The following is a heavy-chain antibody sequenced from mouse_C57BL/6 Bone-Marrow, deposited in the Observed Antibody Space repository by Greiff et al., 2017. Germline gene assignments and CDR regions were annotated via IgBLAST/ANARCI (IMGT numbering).Heavy chain of an antibody. Sequence: VQLQQSVAELVRPGASVKLSCTASGFNIKNTYMHWVKQRPEQGLEWIGRIDPANGNTNYAPTFQGKATLTVDTSSNTAYLQLSSLTSEDTAIYYCARSCYYGSRTWCAYWGQGTLVTVSA. V-gene: IGHV14-3*01. CDR1: GFNIKNTY. J-gene: IGHJ3*01. CDR2: IDPANGNT. CDR3: ARSCYYGSRTWCAY. D-gene: IGHD1-1*01.